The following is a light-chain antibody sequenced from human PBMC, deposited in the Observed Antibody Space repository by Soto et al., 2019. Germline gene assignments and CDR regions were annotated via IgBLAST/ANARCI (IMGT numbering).Light chain of an antibody. V-gene: IGKV3-15*01. CDR3: QQYNNWPLT. CDR2: RAS. J-gene: IGKJ4*01. CDR1: QSINSN. Sequence: IVMTQSPATLSVSPGERATLSCRASQSINSNLAWYQQKPGQAPRLLMFRASIRATGFPARFSGSGSGTEFNITISSLQSEDSAVYYCQQYNNWPLTFGGGTKVEIK.